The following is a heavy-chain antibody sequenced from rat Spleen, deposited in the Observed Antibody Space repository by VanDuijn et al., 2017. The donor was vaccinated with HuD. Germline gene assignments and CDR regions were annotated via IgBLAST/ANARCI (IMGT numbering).Heavy chain of an antibody. CDR3: ARHPGVTPYWCFDL. J-gene: IGHJ1*01. V-gene: IGHV5-25*01. D-gene: IGHD1-4*01. CDR1: GLTFNTYY. Sequence: EVQLVESGGGLVQSGRSMKLSCAVSGLTFNTYYMAWVRQAQKKGLEWVASINPGGGTIYYRDSVKGRFTISRDNARNTQYLQMDSLRSEDTATYYCARHPGVTPYWCFDLWGPGTMVTVSS. CDR2: INPGGGTI.